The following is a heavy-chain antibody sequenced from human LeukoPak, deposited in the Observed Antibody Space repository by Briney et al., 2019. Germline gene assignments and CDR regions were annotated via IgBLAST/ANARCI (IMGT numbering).Heavy chain of an antibody. J-gene: IGHJ4*02. CDR2: ILYDEK. CDR1: GFTFSSFG. V-gene: IGHV3-33*05. Sequence: PGRSLRLSCAASGFTFSSFGMHWVRQAPGRGLEWVALILYDEKYYADSVKGRFTISRDNSKNILYLRMDSLRVEDTAVYYCARYCSGGCYSGVDYWGQGTLVTVPS. D-gene: IGHD2-15*01. CDR3: ARYCSGGCYSGVDY.